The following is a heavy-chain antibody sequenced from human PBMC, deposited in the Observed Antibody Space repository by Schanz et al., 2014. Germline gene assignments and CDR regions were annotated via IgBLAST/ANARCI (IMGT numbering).Heavy chain of an antibody. D-gene: IGHD1-1*01. Sequence: EVKLLESGGTLVRPGGSLRLSCAASGFTFSTYAMAWVRQAPGKGLEWISYIGSSSSRIDHADSVKGRFTISRDNSKNTLYLQMDSLRAEDTAVYFCAKKVPAYNPFDSWGQGTLVTVSS. J-gene: IGHJ4*02. CDR3: AKKVPAYNPFDS. CDR2: IGSSSSRI. CDR1: GFTFSTYA. V-gene: IGHV3-23*01.